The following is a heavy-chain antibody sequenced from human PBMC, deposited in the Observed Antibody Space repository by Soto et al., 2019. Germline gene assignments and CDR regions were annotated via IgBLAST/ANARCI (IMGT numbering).Heavy chain of an antibody. CDR2: VRSKAYGGTT. J-gene: IGHJ4*02. CDR3: SRAQDYYASGVPDY. Sequence: PGGSLRLSCKAAGFISGDYAMSWFRQAPGKGLEWLGFVRSKAYGGTTEYAASVKGRFTISRDDSKSFAYLQMNSLKIEDTAVYYCSRAQDYYASGVPDYWGQGTLVTVSS. CDR1: GFISGDYA. V-gene: IGHV3-49*03. D-gene: IGHD3-10*01.